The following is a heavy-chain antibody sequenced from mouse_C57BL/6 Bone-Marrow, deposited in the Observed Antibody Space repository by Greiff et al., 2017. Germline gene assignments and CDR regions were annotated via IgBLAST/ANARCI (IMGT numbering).Heavy chain of an antibody. CDR2: INPNNGGT. Sequence: EVQLQQSGPELVKPGASVKISCKASGYTFTDYYMNWVKQSHGKSLEWIGDINPNNGGTSYNQKFKGKATLTEDKSSSTAYMELRSLTAEDSAVYYCAVIYYGNYEDYLDYWGQGTTLTVSS. J-gene: IGHJ2*01. CDR1: GYTFTDYY. D-gene: IGHD2-1*01. CDR3: AVIYYGNYEDYLDY. V-gene: IGHV1-26*01.